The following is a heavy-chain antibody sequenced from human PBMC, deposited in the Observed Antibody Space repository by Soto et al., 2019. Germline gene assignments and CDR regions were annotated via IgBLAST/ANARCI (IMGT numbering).Heavy chain of an antibody. Sequence: QLQLQESGSGLVKPSQTLSLTCAVSGGSISSGGYSWSWIRQPPGKGLEWIGYIYHSGSTYYNPSLKVRXXIXVXTSKNQFSLKLGSVTAADTAVYYCARAFRDNIYFDYWGQGTLVTVSS. D-gene: IGHD1-20*01. CDR2: IYHSGST. V-gene: IGHV4-30-2*01. CDR1: GGSISSGGYS. J-gene: IGHJ4*02. CDR3: ARAFRDNIYFDY.